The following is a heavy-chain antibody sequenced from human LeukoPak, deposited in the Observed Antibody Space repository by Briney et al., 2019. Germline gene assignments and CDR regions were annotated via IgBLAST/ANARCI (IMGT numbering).Heavy chain of an antibody. V-gene: IGHV4-59*01. CDR1: GGSISSYY. J-gene: IGHJ6*03. Sequence: SETLSLTCTVSGGSISSYYWSWIRQPPGKGLEWIGYIYYSGSTNYNPSLKSRVTISVDTSKNQLSLKLSSVTAADTAVYYCASLYSSSYYYYYMDVWGKGTTVTVSS. CDR2: IYYSGST. CDR3: ASLYSSSYYYYYMDV. D-gene: IGHD6-6*01.